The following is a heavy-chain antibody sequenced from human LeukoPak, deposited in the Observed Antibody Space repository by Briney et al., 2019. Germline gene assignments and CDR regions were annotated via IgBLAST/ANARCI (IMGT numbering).Heavy chain of an antibody. CDR3: ARDARTVGITMIVVGFDY. CDR2: ISYDGSNK. D-gene: IGHD3-22*01. CDR1: EFTFSSYA. J-gene: IGHJ4*02. V-gene: IGHV3-30*04. Sequence: GGSLRLSCAASEFTFSSYAMYWVRQSPGKGLEWVAVISYDGSNKYYADSVKGRFTISRDNSKNTLYLQMNSLRAEDTAVYYCARDARTVGITMIVVGFDYWGQGTLVTVSS.